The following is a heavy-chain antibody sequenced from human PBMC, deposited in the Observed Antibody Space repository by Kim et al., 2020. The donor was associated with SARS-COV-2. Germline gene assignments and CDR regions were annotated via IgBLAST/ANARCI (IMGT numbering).Heavy chain of an antibody. Sequence: SETLSLTCTVSGGSISSSSYYWGWIRQPPGKGLEWIGSIYYSGSTYYNPSLKSRVTISVDTSKNQFSLKLSSVTAADTAVYYCARPAILTGYYDFDYWGQGTLVTVSS. J-gene: IGHJ4*02. CDR2: IYYSGST. CDR1: GGSISSSSYY. D-gene: IGHD3-9*01. V-gene: IGHV4-39*01. CDR3: ARPAILTGYYDFDY.